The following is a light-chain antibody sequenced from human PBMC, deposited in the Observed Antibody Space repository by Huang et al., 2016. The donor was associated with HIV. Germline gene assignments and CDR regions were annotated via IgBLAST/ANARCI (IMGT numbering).Light chain of an antibody. V-gene: IGKV4-1*01. CDR1: QSLLYSLNNKNY. J-gene: IGKJ5*01. CDR2: WAS. Sequence: DIVMTQSPDSLSVSPGERATIDWKSSQSLLYSLNNKNYLAWFQQKPGRPPKLLFYWASTRESGIPERFSGSGSETDFTFTINNLQPEDVATYYCQQYYQNPQTFGQGT. CDR3: QQYYQNPQT.